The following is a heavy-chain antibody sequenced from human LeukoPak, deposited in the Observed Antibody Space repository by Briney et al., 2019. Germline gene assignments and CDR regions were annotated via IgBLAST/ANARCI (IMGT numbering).Heavy chain of an antibody. CDR2: IYYSGST. D-gene: IGHD6-6*01. CDR1: GGSISSYY. Sequence: SETLSLTCTVSGGSISSYYWSWIRQPPGKGLEWIGYIYYSGSTNYNPSLKSRVTISVDTSKNQFSLKLSSVTAADTAVYYCARVEYSSSSGDFDIWGQGTMVTVSS. J-gene: IGHJ3*02. V-gene: IGHV4-59*01. CDR3: ARVEYSSSSGDFDI.